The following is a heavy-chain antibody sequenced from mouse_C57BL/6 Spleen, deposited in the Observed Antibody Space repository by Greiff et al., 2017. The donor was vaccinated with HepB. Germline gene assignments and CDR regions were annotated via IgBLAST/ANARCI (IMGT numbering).Heavy chain of an antibody. CDR3: ARRGIYDGLYAMDY. J-gene: IGHJ4*01. D-gene: IGHD2-3*01. Sequence: EVMLVESGGGLVQPGGSLKLSCAASGFTFSDYYMYWVRQTPEKRLEWVAYISNGGGSTYYPDTVKGRFTISRDNAKNTLYLQMSRLKSEDTAMYYCARRGIYDGLYAMDYWGQGTSVTVSS. CDR1: GFTFSDYY. CDR2: ISNGGGST. V-gene: IGHV5-12*01.